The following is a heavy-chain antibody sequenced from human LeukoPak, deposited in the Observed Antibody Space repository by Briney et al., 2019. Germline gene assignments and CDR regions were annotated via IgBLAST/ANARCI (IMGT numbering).Heavy chain of an antibody. Sequence: SQTLSLTCAISGDSVSSKSAAWNWIRQSPSRGLEWLGRTYYRSKWYSDYAVSVKNRITINPDTSKNQFSLLLNSVTPEDTAVYYCARGSIGSTVFLVQHWGQGTLVTVSS. J-gene: IGHJ1*01. V-gene: IGHV6-1*01. D-gene: IGHD6-19*01. CDR1: GDSVSSKSAA. CDR2: TYYRSKWYS. CDR3: ARGSIGSTVFLVQH.